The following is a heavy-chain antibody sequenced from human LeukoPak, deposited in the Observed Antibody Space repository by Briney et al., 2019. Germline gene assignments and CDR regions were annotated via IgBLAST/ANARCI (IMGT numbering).Heavy chain of an antibody. CDR2: ISYDGSNK. D-gene: IGHD5-18*01. Sequence: PGGSLRLSCTASGFTFSSYSMNWVRQAPGKGLEWVAVISYDGSNKYYADSVKGRFTISRDNSKNTLYLQMNSLRAEDTAVYYCARDGVRAGIQLWLTGYYYYMDVWGKGTTVTI. CDR1: GFTFSSYS. J-gene: IGHJ6*03. CDR3: ARDGVRAGIQLWLTGYYYYMDV. V-gene: IGHV3-30*19.